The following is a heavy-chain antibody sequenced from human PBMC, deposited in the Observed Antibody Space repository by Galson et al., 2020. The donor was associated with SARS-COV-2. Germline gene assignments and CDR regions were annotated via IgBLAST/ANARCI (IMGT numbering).Heavy chain of an antibody. Sequence: ETSETLSITCTVFRGAIKYHYWSWIRQPPGKGLEWIGYILTSGTTNYNPSLKSRATISVDKPNNQFSLTVNSVTAADTAVYYCAKLAEGRRSSEDYCGQGTLVTVSS. CDR2: ILTSGTT. V-gene: IGHV4-4*08. CDR3: AKLAEGRRSSEDY. J-gene: IGHJ4*02. CDR1: RGAIKYHY. D-gene: IGHD1-26*01.